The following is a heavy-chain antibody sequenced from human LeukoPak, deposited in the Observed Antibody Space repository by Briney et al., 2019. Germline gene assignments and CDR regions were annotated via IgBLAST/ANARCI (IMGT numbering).Heavy chain of an antibody. Sequence: GGSLRLSCPASGFTFSSYAMHWVRQAPGKGLEWVAFIRYDGSNKYYSDSVKGRFTISRDNAKNSLYLQMNSLRAEDTAVYYCARVLVEAHITFDYWGQGTLVTVSS. CDR1: GFTFSSYA. CDR2: IRYDGSNK. CDR3: ARVLVEAHITFDY. V-gene: IGHV3-30*02. D-gene: IGHD1-14*01. J-gene: IGHJ4*02.